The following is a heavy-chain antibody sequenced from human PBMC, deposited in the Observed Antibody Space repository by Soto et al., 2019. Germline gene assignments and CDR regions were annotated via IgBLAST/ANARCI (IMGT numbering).Heavy chain of an antibody. CDR2: NKGDGSSA. V-gene: IGHV3-74*01. CDR3: TRDYRNLGFDL. J-gene: IGHJ3*01. D-gene: IGHD3-16*01. Sequence: GSLRLSCAASGFTLSSYXMHXXRQAPGKGLVWVSGNKGDGSSAGSADSVKGRFTISRDNAKNTLYLQMNSLRVEDTAVYYCTRDYRNLGFDLWGRGTMVTVSS. CDR1: GFTLSSYX.